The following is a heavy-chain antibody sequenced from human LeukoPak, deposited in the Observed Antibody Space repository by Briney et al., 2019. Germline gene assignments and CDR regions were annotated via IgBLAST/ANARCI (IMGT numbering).Heavy chain of an antibody. CDR3: GKTTVGYSSGQKPAWPVDY. J-gene: IGHJ4*02. Sequence: GSLRLSCEASGFTFGSHAMYWVRQAPGKGLEWVAGIFGSGGSPHYAGSVKGRFTISRDNSRNTVYLQINSLRADDTAVYYCGKTTVGYSSGQKPAWPVDYWGQGTLVTVSS. D-gene: IGHD5-18*01. CDR2: IFGSGGSP. V-gene: IGHV3-23*01. CDR1: GFTFGSHA.